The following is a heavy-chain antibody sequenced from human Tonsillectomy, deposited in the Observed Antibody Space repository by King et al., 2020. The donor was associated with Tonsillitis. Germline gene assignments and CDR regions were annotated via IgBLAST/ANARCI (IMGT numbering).Heavy chain of an antibody. CDR3: ARESRGGWYDY. CDR2: IYYSGST. D-gene: IGHD6-19*01. V-gene: IGHV4-31*03. CDR1: GGSISSGGYY. J-gene: IGHJ4*02. Sequence: MQLQESGPGLVKPSQTLSLTCTVSGGSISSGGYYWSWIRQHPGKGLEWMGYIYYSGSTFYNPSLKSRVTISVDTSKNQFSLKLSSVTAADTAVYYCARESRGGWYDYWGQGTLVTVSS.